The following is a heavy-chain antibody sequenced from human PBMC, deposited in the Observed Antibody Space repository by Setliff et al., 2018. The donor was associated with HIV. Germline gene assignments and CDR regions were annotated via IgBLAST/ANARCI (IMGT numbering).Heavy chain of an antibody. CDR2: IKSKTDGRTT. D-gene: IGHD3-10*01. Sequence: LRLSCAASEFTFSNAWMSWVRQAPGKGLEWVGRIKSKTDGRTTEYPAPVKGRFTISRDDSKNTLYLQMNSLKTEDTAVYYCAKKTAAYTSGSWLHYWGQGTLVTVSS. J-gene: IGHJ4*02. CDR1: EFTFSNAW. CDR3: AKKTAAYTSGSWLHY. V-gene: IGHV3-15*01.